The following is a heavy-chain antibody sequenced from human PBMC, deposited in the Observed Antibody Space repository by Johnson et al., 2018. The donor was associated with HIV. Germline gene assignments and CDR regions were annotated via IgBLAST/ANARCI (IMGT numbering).Heavy chain of an antibody. CDR1: GFTFDDHG. Sequence: QVQLVESGGGVVQPGRSLRLSCAVSGFTFDDHGMSWVRQAPGKGLEWVAVISYDGSNKYYVDSVKGRLTISRDNSKNTLYLQMNSLRAEETAVYYCARPRRLFEGHDAFDIWGQGTMVTVSS. CDR2: ISYDGSNK. V-gene: IGHV3-30*03. D-gene: IGHD2-21*01. CDR3: ARPRRLFEGHDAFDI. J-gene: IGHJ3*02.